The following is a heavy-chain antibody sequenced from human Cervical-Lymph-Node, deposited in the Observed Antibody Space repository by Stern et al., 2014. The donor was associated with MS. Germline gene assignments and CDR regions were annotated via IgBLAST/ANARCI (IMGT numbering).Heavy chain of an antibody. V-gene: IGHV1-8*01. CDR2: IDPNSDTT. CDR1: GYTFSNFD. Sequence: QVQLVQSGAEVKKPGASVKVSCKASGYTFSNFDINWVRQATGQGLEWMGLIDPNSDTTRYAQKFQGRVTMTRDTSISTAYMELSSLRSDDTAVYYCARGREVYMVTSAFDSWGQGTLVTVSS. J-gene: IGHJ4*02. CDR3: ARGREVYMVTSAFDS. D-gene: IGHD2-21*02.